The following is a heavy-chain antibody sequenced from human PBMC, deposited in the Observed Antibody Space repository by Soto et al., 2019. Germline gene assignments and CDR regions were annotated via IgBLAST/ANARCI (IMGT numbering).Heavy chain of an antibody. J-gene: IGHJ6*02. D-gene: IGHD3-10*01. V-gene: IGHV3-48*03. CDR1: GFTLRNYE. Sequence: PGGSLRLSCAASGFTLRNYEMNWVRQAPGKGLEWISKISGSNNNIYYADSVKGRFTISRDNAKNSLYLQMNSLRAEDTAVYYCASSTYYYGSGSYYYLYYYYGMDVWGQGTTVTVSS. CDR3: ASSTYYYGSGSYYYLYYYYGMDV. CDR2: ISGSNNNI.